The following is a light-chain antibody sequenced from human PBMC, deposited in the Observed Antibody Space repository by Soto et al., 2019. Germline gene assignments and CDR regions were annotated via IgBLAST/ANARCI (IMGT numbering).Light chain of an antibody. J-gene: IGKJ3*01. Sequence: EIVMTQSPGTLSLSPGERATLSFRASQSVSSRLAWYQQKPGQAPRLLIYGASTRATGIPARFSGSGSGTGFTLTISRLEPEDFAVYYCQQYGSSVFTFGPGTKVDIK. V-gene: IGKV3-20*01. CDR3: QQYGSSVFT. CDR2: GAS. CDR1: QSVSSR.